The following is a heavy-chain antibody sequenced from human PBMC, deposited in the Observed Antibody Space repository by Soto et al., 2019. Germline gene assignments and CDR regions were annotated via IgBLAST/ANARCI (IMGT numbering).Heavy chain of an antibody. J-gene: IGHJ6*02. CDR1: GFTFSSYA. Sequence: GGSLRLSCAASGFTFSSYAMHWVRQAPGKGLEWVAVISYDGSNKYYADSVKGRFTISRDNSKNTLYLQMNSLRAEDTAVYYCARVRSGLPQRFGYYGMDVWGQGTTVTVSS. CDR3: ARVRSGLPQRFGYYGMDV. CDR2: ISYDGSNK. D-gene: IGHD3-10*01. V-gene: IGHV3-30-3*01.